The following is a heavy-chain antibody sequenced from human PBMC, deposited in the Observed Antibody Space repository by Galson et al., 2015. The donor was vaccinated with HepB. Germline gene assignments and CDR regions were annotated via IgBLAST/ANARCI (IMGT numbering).Heavy chain of an antibody. CDR1: GYSFTSYW. CDR2: IDPSDSYT. D-gene: IGHD1-26*01. CDR3: ALLGSYSGWGRAMRDYYYYGMDV. V-gene: IGHV5-10-1*01. J-gene: IGHJ6*02. Sequence: QSGAEVKKPGESLRISCKGSGYSFTSYWISWVRQMPGKGLEWMGRIDPSDSYTNYSPSFQGHVTISADKSISTAYLQWSSLKASDTAMYYCALLGSYSGWGRAMRDYYYYGMDVWGQGTTVTVSS.